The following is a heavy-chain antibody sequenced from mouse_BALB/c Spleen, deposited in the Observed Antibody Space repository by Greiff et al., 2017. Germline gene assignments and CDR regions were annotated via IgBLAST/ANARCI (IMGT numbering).Heavy chain of an antibody. J-gene: IGHJ2*01. Sequence: EVKLVESGGGLVKPGGSLKLSCAASGFAFSSYDMSWVRQTPEKRLEWVAYISSGGGSTYYPDTVKGRFTISRDNAKNTLYLQMSSLKSEDTAMYYCARHPTALFDYWGQGTTLTVSS. CDR2: ISSGGGST. CDR3: ARHPTALFDY. D-gene: IGHD1-2*01. CDR1: GFAFSSYD. V-gene: IGHV5-12-1*01.